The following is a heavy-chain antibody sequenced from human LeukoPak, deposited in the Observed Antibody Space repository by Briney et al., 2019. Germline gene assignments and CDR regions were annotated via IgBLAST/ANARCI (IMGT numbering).Heavy chain of an antibody. J-gene: IGHJ5*02. D-gene: IGHD3-22*01. Sequence: GESLKISCKGSGYSFTSYWIGWVRQMPGKGLEWMGIIYPGDSDTRYSPSFQGQVTISADKSISTAYLQWSSLKASDTAMYYYARQVQGEGKYYDSSGYPLSDGFDHWGQGTLVTVSS. V-gene: IGHV5-51*01. CDR2: IYPGDSDT. CDR3: ARQVQGEGKYYDSSGYPLSDGFDH. CDR1: GYSFTSYW.